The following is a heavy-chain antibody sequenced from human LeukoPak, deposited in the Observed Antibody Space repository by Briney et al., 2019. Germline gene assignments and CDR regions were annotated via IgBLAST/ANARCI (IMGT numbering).Heavy chain of an antibody. CDR3: ARDCTGGSCYPPSDGFDI. CDR1: GGSVSSYY. V-gene: IGHV4-59*02. CDR2: VYYGGTT. Sequence: WETLSLTCTVSGGSVSSYYWSWVRQTPGQGLEWIGYVYYGGTTSYSPSLKSRVTMSIDRSKNEFSLTLFSVTAADTANYYCARDCTGGSCYPPSDGFDIWGQGTKVTVSS. J-gene: IGHJ3*02. D-gene: IGHD2-15*01.